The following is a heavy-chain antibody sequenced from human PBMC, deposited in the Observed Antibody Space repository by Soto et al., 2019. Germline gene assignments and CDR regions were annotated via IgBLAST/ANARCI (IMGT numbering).Heavy chain of an antibody. CDR1: GFTFSSYA. CDR3: AKDMGKTYYDFWSGYPFDY. J-gene: IGHJ4*02. V-gene: IGHV3-23*01. CDR2: ISGSGGST. D-gene: IGHD3-3*01. Sequence: EVQLLESGGGLVQSGGSLRLSCAASGFTFSSYAMSWVRQAPGKGLEWVSAISGSGGSTYYADSVKGRFTISRDNSKNTLYLQMNSLRAEDTAVYYCAKDMGKTYYDFWSGYPFDYWGQGTLVTVSS.